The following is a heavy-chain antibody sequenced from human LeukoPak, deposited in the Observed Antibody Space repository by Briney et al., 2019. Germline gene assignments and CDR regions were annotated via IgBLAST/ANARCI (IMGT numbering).Heavy chain of an antibody. V-gene: IGHV4-59*08. Sequence: SETLSLTCTVSRGSIGKYYWSWIRQSPAKGLEWIGYVSYSGSTDYNPSLQSRVTISVDTSKDQFSLRLNSVTAADTAVYYCARHALYCTSGICYPLNWYFDLWGRGTLLTVSS. CDR3: ARHALYCTSGICYPLNWYFDL. CDR2: VSYSGST. D-gene: IGHD2-8*01. CDR1: RGSIGKYY. J-gene: IGHJ2*01.